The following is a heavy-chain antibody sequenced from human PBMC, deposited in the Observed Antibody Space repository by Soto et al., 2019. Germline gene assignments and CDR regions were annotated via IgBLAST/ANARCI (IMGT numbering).Heavy chain of an antibody. CDR1: GFTFSNNW. V-gene: IGHV3-74*03. CDR3: ASADTFNYGGNSGFDL. J-gene: IGHJ4*02. D-gene: IGHD4-17*01. CDR2: IKSDGSST. Sequence: XVSLRLSCAASGFTFSNNWVHWVRQAPGKGLVWVSGIKSDGSSTTYADSVKGRFTISRDNAKNTLYLQMNSLRAEDTAVYYCASADTFNYGGNSGFDLWGQGTLVTVSS.